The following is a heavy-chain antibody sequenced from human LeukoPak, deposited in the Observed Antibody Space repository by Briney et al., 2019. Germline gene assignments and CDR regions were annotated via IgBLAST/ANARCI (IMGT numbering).Heavy chain of an antibody. CDR2: IRSSSET. J-gene: IGHJ5*02. CDR3: ARGAGNSGYGCDL. CDR1: GFIFSQYS. D-gene: IGHD5-12*01. V-gene: IGHV3-48*01. Sequence: GGSLRLSCAASGFIFSQYSMNWVRQAPGKGLEWVSHIRSSSETFYADSVKGRFTISRDNARNSLYLQVNNLRGEDTAIYYCARGAGNSGYGCDLWGQGTLVTVSS.